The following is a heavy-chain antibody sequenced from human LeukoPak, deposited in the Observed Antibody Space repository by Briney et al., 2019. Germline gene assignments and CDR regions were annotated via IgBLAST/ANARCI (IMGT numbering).Heavy chain of an antibody. V-gene: IGHV3-74*01. CDR3: ARKAGTAAAGNYFDY. D-gene: IGHD6-13*01. Sequence: PGGSLRLSCAASGLTFSSYWMHWVRQVPGKGLVWVSRINSDGSDTTYADSVKGRFTISRDNAKNTLYLQMNSSRVEDTAVYYCARKAGTAAAGNYFDYWGQGTLVTVSS. J-gene: IGHJ4*02. CDR2: INSDGSDT. CDR1: GLTFSSYW.